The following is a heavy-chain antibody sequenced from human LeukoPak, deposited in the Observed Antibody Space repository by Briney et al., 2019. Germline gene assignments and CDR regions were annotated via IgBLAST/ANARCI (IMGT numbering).Heavy chain of an antibody. CDR2: IRYDGSNK. V-gene: IGHV3-30*02. CDR3: AKDVAYCGGDCSPGAAFDI. D-gene: IGHD2-21*01. J-gene: IGHJ3*02. Sequence: GGSLRLSCGASGFTFSSYGMHWVRQAPGKGLEWVAFIRYDGSNKYYADSVKGRFTISRDNSKNTLYLQMNSLRAEDTAVYYCAKDVAYCGGDCSPGAAFDIWGQGTMVTVSS. CDR1: GFTFSSYG.